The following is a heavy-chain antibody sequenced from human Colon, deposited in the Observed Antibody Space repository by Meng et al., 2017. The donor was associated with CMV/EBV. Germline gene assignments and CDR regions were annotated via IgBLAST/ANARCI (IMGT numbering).Heavy chain of an antibody. Sequence: GGSLRLSCTASGFTFGQYEMNWVRQAPGKGLEWVSAISGSGGSTYYADSVKGRFTISRDNSKNTLYLQMNSLRAEDTAVYYCAKYEDIVVVPAAIRAYYYYYGMDVWGQGTTVTVSS. D-gene: IGHD2-2*02. CDR1: GFTFGQYE. CDR3: AKYEDIVVVPAAIRAYYYYYGMDV. J-gene: IGHJ6*02. CDR2: ISGSGGST. V-gene: IGHV3-23*01.